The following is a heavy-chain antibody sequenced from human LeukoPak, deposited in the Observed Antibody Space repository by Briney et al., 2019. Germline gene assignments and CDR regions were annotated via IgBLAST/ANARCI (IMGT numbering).Heavy chain of an antibody. Sequence: SETLSLTCTVSGGSIINYYWGWIRQPPGKGLEWIGSIYYSGSTYYNPSLKSRVTISVDTSKNQFSLKLSSVTAADTAVYYCAREDDYCSGGSCYRGPDYWGQGTLVTVSS. CDR3: AREDDYCSGGSCYRGPDY. V-gene: IGHV4-39*07. CDR2: IYYSGST. J-gene: IGHJ4*02. CDR1: GGSIINYY. D-gene: IGHD2-15*01.